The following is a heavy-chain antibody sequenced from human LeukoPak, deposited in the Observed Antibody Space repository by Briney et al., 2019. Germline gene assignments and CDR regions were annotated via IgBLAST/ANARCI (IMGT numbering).Heavy chain of an antibody. CDR1: GYTLTELS. V-gene: IGHV1-24*01. CDR3: ATEGREGTQGYYYGMDV. CDR2: FDPEDGET. J-gene: IGHJ6*02. Sequence: AASVKVSCTVSGYTLTELSMHWVRQAPGKGLEWMGGFDPEDGETIYAQKFQGRVTMTEDTSTDTAYMELSSLRSEDTAVYYCATEGREGTQGYYYGMDVWGQGTTVTVSS.